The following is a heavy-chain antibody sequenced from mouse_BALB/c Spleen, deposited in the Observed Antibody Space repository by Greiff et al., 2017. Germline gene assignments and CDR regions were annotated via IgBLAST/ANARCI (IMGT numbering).Heavy chain of an antibody. D-gene: IGHD2-14*01. CDR2: ISDGGSYT. V-gene: IGHV5-4*02. J-gene: IGHJ4*01. Sequence: EVKLMESGGGLVKPGGSLKLSCAASGFTFSDYYMYWVRQTPEKRLEWVATISDGGSYTYYPDSVKGRFTISRDNAKNNLYLQMSSLKSEDTAMYYCARGAYYRYDGYAMDYWGQGTSVTVSS. CDR1: GFTFSDYY. CDR3: ARGAYYRYDGYAMDY.